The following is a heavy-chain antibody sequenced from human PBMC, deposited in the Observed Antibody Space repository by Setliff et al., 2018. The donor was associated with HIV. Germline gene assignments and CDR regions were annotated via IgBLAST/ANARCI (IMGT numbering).Heavy chain of an antibody. V-gene: IGHV4-39*07. Sequence: SSETLSLTCTVSGASISSSSYYWGWIRQPPGKGLEWIGSIHYSGSTYYNPSLKSRVTISVDTSKNQFSLKLSSVTAADTAVYYCARGRGTYYNFWSGYYYFDYWGQGTLVTVSS. CDR2: IHYSGST. D-gene: IGHD3-3*01. CDR1: GASISSSSYY. CDR3: ARGRGTYYNFWSGYYYFDY. J-gene: IGHJ4*02.